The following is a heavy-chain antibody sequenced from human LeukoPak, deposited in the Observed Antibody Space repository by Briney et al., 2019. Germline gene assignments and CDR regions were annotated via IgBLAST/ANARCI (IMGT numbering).Heavy chain of an antibody. D-gene: IGHD1-26*01. CDR1: GFTFSSYS. J-gene: IGHJ4*02. Sequence: GGSLRLSCAASGFTFSSYSMNWVRQPPGKGLVWVSRINSDGRTTNYADSVKGRFTISRDNAKNTLYLQMNSLRAEDTAVYYCARDRNGSPGDFDFWGQGTLVTVSS. V-gene: IGHV3-74*01. CDR2: INSDGRTT. CDR3: ARDRNGSPGDFDF.